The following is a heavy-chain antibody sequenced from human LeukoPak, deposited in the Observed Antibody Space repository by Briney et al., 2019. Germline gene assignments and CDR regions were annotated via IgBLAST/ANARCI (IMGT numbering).Heavy chain of an antibody. V-gene: IGHV4-59*13. CDR1: GGSMSSFY. CDR2: IYYTGST. Sequence: SETLSLTCTVSGGSMSSFYWSWLRQSPGKGLEWIAYIYYTGSTNFNPSLKSRVTISVDTSQNQFSLKLSSVTAADTAVYYCARGGYCFDLWGQGSLVTVSS. CDR3: ARGGYCFDL. J-gene: IGHJ4*02. D-gene: IGHD3-10*01.